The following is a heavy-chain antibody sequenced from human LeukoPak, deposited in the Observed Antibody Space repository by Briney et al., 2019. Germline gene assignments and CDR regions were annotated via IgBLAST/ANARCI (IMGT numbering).Heavy chain of an antibody. CDR1: GGSISSYY. D-gene: IGHD3-10*01. J-gene: IGHJ4*02. V-gene: IGHV4-59*01. Sequence: SETLSLTCTVSGGSISSYYWSWIRQPPGKGLEWIGYIYYSGSTNYNPSLKSRATISVDTSKNQFSLKLSSVTAADTAVYYCARAGCYGSGFDYWGQGTLVTVSS. CDR2: IYYSGST. CDR3: ARAGCYGSGFDY.